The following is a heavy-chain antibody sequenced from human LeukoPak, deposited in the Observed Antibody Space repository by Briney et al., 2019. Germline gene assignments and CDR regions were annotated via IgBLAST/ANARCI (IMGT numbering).Heavy chain of an antibody. CDR3: ARERTIGGYGSGSSFNY. CDR1: GVSFSSYY. D-gene: IGHD3-10*01. V-gene: IGHV4-4*07. Sequence: SETLSLTCTVSGVSFSSYYWTWIRQPAGKGLEWIGRIYSSGNTNYNPSLESRVTMSIDTSKKQISLKLTSVTAADTAVYYCARERTIGGYGSGSSFNYWGQGTLVTVSS. CDR2: IYSSGNT. J-gene: IGHJ4*02.